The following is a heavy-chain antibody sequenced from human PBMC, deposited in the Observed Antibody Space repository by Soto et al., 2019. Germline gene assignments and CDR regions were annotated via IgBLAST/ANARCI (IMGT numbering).Heavy chain of an antibody. CDR2: INHSGST. D-gene: IGHD3-3*01. Sequence: SETLSFTCAVYGGSFSGYYWSWIRQPPGKGLEWIGEINHSGSTNYNPSLKSRVTISVDTSKNQFSLKLSSVTAADTAVYYCARGAYYDFWSGYSDSYYMDVWGKGTTVTVSS. CDR1: GGSFSGYY. CDR3: ARGAYYDFWSGYSDSYYMDV. V-gene: IGHV4-34*01. J-gene: IGHJ6*03.